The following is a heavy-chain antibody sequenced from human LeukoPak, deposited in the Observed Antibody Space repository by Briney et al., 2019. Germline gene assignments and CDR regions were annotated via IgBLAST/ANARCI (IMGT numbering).Heavy chain of an antibody. CDR2: IYYSGST. Sequence: KPSETLSLTCTVSGVSISSSSYSWGWIRQPPGKGLEWIGSIYYSGSTYYNPSLKSRVTISVDTSKNQFSLQLSSVTAADTAVYYCAIYDFWSDGTYYFDYWGQGTLVTVSS. J-gene: IGHJ4*02. CDR1: GVSISSSSYS. D-gene: IGHD3-3*01. V-gene: IGHV4-39*01. CDR3: AIYDFWSDGTYYFDY.